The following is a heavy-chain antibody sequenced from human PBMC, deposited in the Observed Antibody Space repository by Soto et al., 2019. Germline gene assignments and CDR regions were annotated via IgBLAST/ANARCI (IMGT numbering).Heavy chain of an antibody. CDR1: GFTFSSYW. CDR2: IKQDGSEK. D-gene: IGHD6-19*01. V-gene: IGHV3-7*01. CDR3: ARGSGWYYYYYYMDV. J-gene: IGHJ6*03. Sequence: GGSLRLSCAASGFTFSSYWMSWVRQAPGKGLEWVANIKQDGSEKYYVDSVKGRFTISRDNAKYSLYLQMNSLRAEDTAVYYCARGSGWYYYYYYMDVWGKGTTVTVSS.